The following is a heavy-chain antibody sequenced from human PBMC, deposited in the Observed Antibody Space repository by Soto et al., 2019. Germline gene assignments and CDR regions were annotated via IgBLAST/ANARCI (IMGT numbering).Heavy chain of an antibody. D-gene: IGHD2-15*01. Sequence: PXGTLLLTCTVSGGSISSRRFYWGWIRQPPGKGLEWIGSIYYSGSTYYNPSLKSRVTISVDTSKNQFSLKLSSVTAADTAVYYCARHQVVVAAMTNWGQGTLVTVSS. V-gene: IGHV4-39*01. CDR2: IYYSGST. CDR3: ARHQVVVAAMTN. J-gene: IGHJ4*02. CDR1: GGSISSRRFY.